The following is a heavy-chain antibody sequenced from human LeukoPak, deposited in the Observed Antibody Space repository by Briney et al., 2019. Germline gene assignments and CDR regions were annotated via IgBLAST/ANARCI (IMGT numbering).Heavy chain of an antibody. CDR2: IYYSGST. J-gene: IGHJ2*01. D-gene: IGHD3-22*01. V-gene: IGHV4-39*07. CDR3: ARGLKYYYDSSGLLDL. CDR1: GGSISSSSYY. Sequence: SETLSLTCTVSGGSISSSSYYWGWIRQPPGKGLEWIGSIYYSGSTYYNPSLKSRVTISVDTSKNQFSLKLSSVTAADTAVYYCARGLKYYYDSSGLLDLWGRGTLVTVSS.